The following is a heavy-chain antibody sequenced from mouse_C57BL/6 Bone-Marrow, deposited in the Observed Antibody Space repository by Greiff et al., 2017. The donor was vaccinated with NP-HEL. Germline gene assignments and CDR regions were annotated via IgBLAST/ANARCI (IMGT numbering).Heavy chain of an antibody. V-gene: IGHV1-19*01. CDR3: ARNSSGYGPAMDY. J-gene: IGHJ4*01. CDR2: INPYNGGT. Sequence: VQLQQSGPVLVKPGASVKMSCKASGYTFTDYYMNWVKQSHGKSLEWIGVINPYNGGTSYNQKFKGKATLTVDKSSSTAYMELNSLTSEDSAVYYCARNSSGYGPAMDYWGQGTSVTVSS. CDR1: GYTFTDYY. D-gene: IGHD3-2*02.